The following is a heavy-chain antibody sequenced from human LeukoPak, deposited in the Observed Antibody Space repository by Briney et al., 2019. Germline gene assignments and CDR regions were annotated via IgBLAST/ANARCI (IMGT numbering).Heavy chain of an antibody. Sequence: GGSLRLSCAASGFTFSSYWVHWVRQAPGKGLVCVSRINSDGSSTGYAHSVRGRFTISRDNPKNTLYLQMNSLRAEDTAVYFCARTAVPPAVRDDFDYWGPGTLVTVSS. CDR1: GFTFSSYW. D-gene: IGHD2-15*01. CDR2: INSDGSST. V-gene: IGHV3-74*01. CDR3: ARTAVPPAVRDDFDY. J-gene: IGHJ4*01.